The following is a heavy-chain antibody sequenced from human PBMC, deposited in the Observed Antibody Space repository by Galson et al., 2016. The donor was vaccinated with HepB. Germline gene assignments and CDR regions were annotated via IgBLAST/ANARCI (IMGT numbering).Heavy chain of an antibody. D-gene: IGHD5-12*01. J-gene: IGHJ6*02. CDR1: GFTFRSYS. CDR3: ARDTSGYDLWGMDV. V-gene: IGHV3-48*01. Sequence: SLRLSCAASGFTFRSYSMNWVRQAPGKGLEWVSYITSASTSIYYADSVKGRFTISRDNAKNSLYLQMNSLRADDTAVYYCARDTSGYDLWGMDVWGQGTTVAVSS. CDR2: ITSASTSI.